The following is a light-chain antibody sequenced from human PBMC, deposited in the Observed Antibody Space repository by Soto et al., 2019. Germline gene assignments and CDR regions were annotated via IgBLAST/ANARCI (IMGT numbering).Light chain of an antibody. J-gene: IGKJ2*01. CDR2: KVS. V-gene: IGKV2-30*01. CDR1: QSLAYIDGNTY. Sequence: EVVMTQSPLSLPVTLGQPASISCRSSQSLAYIDGNTYLSWFQQRPSQSPRRLIYKVSNRESGVPARFSGSGSGTDFTLKISRVEAEDVGVYYCLQGTHWPPYTFGQGTKLEIK. CDR3: LQGTHWPPYT.